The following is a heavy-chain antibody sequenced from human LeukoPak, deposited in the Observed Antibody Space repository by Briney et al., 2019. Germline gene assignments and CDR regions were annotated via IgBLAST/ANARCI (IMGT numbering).Heavy chain of an antibody. CDR3: AKSLRGSGSLYPAYDYYSGMDV. J-gene: IGHJ6*02. CDR1: GFTFDDYA. V-gene: IGHV3-43*02. D-gene: IGHD3-10*01. CDR2: ISGDGVST. Sequence: PGGSLRLSCAASGFTFDDYAMHWVRQAPGKGLEWVSLISGDGVSTFYADSVKGRFIISRDYSRDSLVLQMNNLRSDDTAWYFCAKSLRGSGSLYPAYDYYSGMDVWGQGTTVTVSS.